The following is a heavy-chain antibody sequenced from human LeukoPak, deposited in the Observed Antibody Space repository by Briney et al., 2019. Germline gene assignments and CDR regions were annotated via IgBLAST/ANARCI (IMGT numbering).Heavy chain of an antibody. D-gene: IGHD5-18*01. CDR1: GGPISSYY. J-gene: IGHJ4*02. V-gene: IGHV4-59*01. CDR2: FYSSGST. CDR3: ARGPGGYSYGYYFDY. Sequence: PSPSLSLTCAVSGGPISSYYWSWIRTPPGQRLEWIGIFYSSGSTNYNPSLKSRVTISVDTSKNHFSLKLSSVTAADTAVYYCARGPGGYSYGYYFDYWGQGTLVTVSS.